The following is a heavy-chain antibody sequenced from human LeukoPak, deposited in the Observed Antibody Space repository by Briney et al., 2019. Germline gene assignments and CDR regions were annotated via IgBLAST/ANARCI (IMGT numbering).Heavy chain of an antibody. J-gene: IGHJ4*02. Sequence: GVSLRLSCAASGFTVSSFYMNWIRQAPGKGHEWVAVISYDGSNKYYEDSVKGRFTITRDNPRDTLFLHMNSLRGDDTALYYCAKGHATEAQYSSGWYDDFDSWGQGTLVTVSS. V-gene: IGHV3-30-3*01. CDR2: ISYDGSNK. CDR3: AKGHATEAQYSSGWYDDFDS. D-gene: IGHD6-19*01. CDR1: GFTVSSFY.